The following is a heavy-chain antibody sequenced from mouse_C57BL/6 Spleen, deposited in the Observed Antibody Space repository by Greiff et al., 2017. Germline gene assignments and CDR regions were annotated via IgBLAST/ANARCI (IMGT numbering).Heavy chain of an antibody. CDR1: GYTFTDYN. D-gene: IGHD1-1*01. J-gene: IGHJ1*03. CDR3: AREGLYYGSREYFDV. V-gene: IGHV1-18*01. CDR2: INPNNGGT. Sequence: EVQLQQSGPELVKPGASVKIPCKASGYTFTDYNMDWVKQSHGKSLEWIGDINPNNGGTIYNQKFKGKATLTVDKSSSTAYMELRSLTSEDTAVYYCAREGLYYGSREYFDVWGTGTTVTVSS.